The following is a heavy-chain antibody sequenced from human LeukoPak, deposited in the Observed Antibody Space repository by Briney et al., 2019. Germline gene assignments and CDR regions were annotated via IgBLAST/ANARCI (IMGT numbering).Heavy chain of an antibody. J-gene: IGHJ4*02. CDR2: INPNSGGT. V-gene: IGHV1-2*02. D-gene: IGHD3-22*01. Sequence: ASVKVSCKASGYTFTGYYMHWVRQAPGQGLEWMGWINPNSGGTNYAQKFQGRVTMTRDTSISTAYMELSRLRSDDTAVYYCARVTGTMIVPEDFGCDYWGQGTLVTVSS. CDR1: GYTFTGYY. CDR3: ARVTGTMIVPEDFGCDY.